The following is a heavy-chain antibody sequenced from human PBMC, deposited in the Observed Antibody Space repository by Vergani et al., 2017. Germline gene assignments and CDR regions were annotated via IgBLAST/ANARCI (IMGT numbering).Heavy chain of an antibody. CDR1: GYTFTSYA. Sequence: QVQLVQSGAEVKKPGASVKVSCKASGYTFTSYAMHWVRQAPGQRLEWMGWINAGNGNTKYSQKFQGRVTITRDTSTSTAYMELTSLRSQDTAVYYCARDPRGYGGDPEDYYYGMDVWGQGTTVTVSS. CDR3: ARDPRGYGGDPEDYYYGMDV. D-gene: IGHD2-21*02. J-gene: IGHJ6*02. V-gene: IGHV1-3*01. CDR2: INAGNGNT.